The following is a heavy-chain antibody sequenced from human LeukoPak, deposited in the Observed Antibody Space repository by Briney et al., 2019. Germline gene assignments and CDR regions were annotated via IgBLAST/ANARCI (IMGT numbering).Heavy chain of an antibody. Sequence: GGSLRLSCAASGFTFSSYGMHWVRQAPGKGLEWVAFIRYDGSNKYFADSVKGRFTISRDNAKNSLYLQMNSLRAEDTAVYYCARDVEVLLWFGESHLIDYWGQGTLVTVSS. CDR2: IRYDGSNK. V-gene: IGHV3-30*02. CDR3: ARDVEVLLWFGESHLIDY. J-gene: IGHJ4*02. D-gene: IGHD3-10*01. CDR1: GFTFSSYG.